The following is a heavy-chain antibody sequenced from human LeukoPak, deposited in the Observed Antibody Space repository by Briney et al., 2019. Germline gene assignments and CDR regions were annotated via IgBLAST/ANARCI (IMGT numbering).Heavy chain of an antibody. CDR2: ISSSGSTI. Sequence: PGGSLRLSCAASGFTFGSYEMNWVRQAPGKGLEWVSYISSSGSTIYYADSVKGRFTISRDNAKNSLYLQMISLRAEDTAVYYCARGTYSTFDYWGQGTLVTVSS. CDR1: GFTFGSYE. J-gene: IGHJ4*02. V-gene: IGHV3-48*03. CDR3: ARGTYSTFDY. D-gene: IGHD6-13*01.